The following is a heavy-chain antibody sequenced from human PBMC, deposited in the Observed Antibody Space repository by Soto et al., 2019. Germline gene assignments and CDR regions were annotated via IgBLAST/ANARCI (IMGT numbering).Heavy chain of an antibody. D-gene: IGHD2-2*01. CDR2: IYYSGST. V-gene: IGHV4-30-4*02. CDR3: AKGRGALSVVSNWFDP. CDR1: GGSISNADYY. Sequence: PSETLSLTCTVSGGSISNADYYWSWVRRPPGKGLEWIGHIYYSGSTYYNPSLKSRVTISLDTSKDQFSLKTEDTALYYCAKGRGALSVVSNWFDPWGQGTLVTVSS. J-gene: IGHJ5*02.